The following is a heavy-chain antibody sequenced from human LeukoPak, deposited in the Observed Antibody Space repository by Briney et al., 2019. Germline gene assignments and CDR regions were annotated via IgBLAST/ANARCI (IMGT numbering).Heavy chain of an antibody. J-gene: IGHJ5*02. CDR2: IYYGGNT. V-gene: IGHV4-39*01. CDR3: ARRPVTSNWFDP. Sequence: SETLSLTCTVSGGSISGSSYYWGWIRQPPGKGLEWIGSIYYGGNTYYNPSLMSRVTISVDTSKNQFSLKLSSVTAADTAVYYCARRPVTSNWFDPWGQGTLVTVSS. CDR1: GGSISGSSYY. D-gene: IGHD4-17*01.